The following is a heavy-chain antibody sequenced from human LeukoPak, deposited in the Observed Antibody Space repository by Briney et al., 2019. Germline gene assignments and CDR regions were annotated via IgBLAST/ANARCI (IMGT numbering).Heavy chain of an antibody. V-gene: IGHV3-66*01. CDR1: GFTVSSNY. J-gene: IGHJ4*02. D-gene: IGHD6-25*01. CDR2: IYSGGST. CDR3: ARDSDGYFDY. Sequence: GGSPRLSCAASGFTVSSNYMSWVRQAPGKGLEWVSVIYSGGSTYYADSVKGRFTISRDNSKNTLYLQMNSLRAEDTAVYYCARDSDGYFDYWGQGTLVTVSS.